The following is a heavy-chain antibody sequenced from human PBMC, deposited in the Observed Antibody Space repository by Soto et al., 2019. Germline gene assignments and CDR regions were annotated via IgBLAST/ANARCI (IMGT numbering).Heavy chain of an antibody. CDR2: MNPNSGVT. CDR3: AREGGYSSGLGIDY. J-gene: IGHJ4*02. Sequence: QVQLVQSGAEVKKPGASVKVSCKASGYTFTDYYMHWVRQAPGQGLEWMGWMNPNSGVTNYAQKFQDWVTRTRDTSISTAYMELRRLRSDDTAVYYGAREGGYSSGLGIDYWGQGTLVTVSS. D-gene: IGHD6-19*01. CDR1: GYTFTDYY. V-gene: IGHV1-2*04.